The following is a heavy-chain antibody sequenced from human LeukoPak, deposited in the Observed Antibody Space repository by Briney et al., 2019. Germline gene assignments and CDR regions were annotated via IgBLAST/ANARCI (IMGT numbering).Heavy chain of an antibody. V-gene: IGHV1-18*01. D-gene: IGHD1-7*01. CDR2: ISAYNGNT. Sequence: ASVKVSCKASGGTFSSYAISWVRQAPGQGLEWMGWISAYNGNTNYAQKLQGRVTMTTDTSTSTAYMELRSLRSDDTAVYYCARDAGTTSYYYYYGMDVWGQGTTVTVSS. CDR1: GGTFSSYA. CDR3: ARDAGTTSYYYYYGMDV. J-gene: IGHJ6*02.